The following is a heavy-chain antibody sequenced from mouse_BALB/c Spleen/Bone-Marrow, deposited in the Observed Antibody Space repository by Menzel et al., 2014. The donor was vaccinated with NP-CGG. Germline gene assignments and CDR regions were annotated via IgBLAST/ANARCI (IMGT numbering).Heavy chain of an antibody. D-gene: IGHD1-1*01. V-gene: IGHV14-3*02. CDR1: GFNIKDTY. J-gene: IGHJ3*01. CDR3: ASYYCGSCSFAY. CDR2: IDPANGNT. Sequence: EVQLQQSGAELVKPGASVKLSCTASGFNIKDTYMHWVKQRPEQGLEWIGRIDPANGNTKYDPKFQGKATITADTSSNTACLQLSNLTSEDTAVYYCASYYCGSCSFAYWGQGTLVTVSA.